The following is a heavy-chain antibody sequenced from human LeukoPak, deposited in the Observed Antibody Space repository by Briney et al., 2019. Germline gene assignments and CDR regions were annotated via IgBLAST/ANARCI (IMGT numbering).Heavy chain of an antibody. J-gene: IGHJ6*04. CDR1: GFTFSSYW. D-gene: IGHD3-10*01. V-gene: IGHV3-74*01. CDR3: ARGGPIYYYGMDV. CDR2: INSDGSST. Sequence: QAGGSLRLSCAASGFTFSSYWMHWVRQAPGKGLVWFSRINSDGSSTSYADSVKGRFTISRDNAKNTLYLQMNSLRAEDTAVYYCARGGPIYYYGMDVWGKGTTVTVSS.